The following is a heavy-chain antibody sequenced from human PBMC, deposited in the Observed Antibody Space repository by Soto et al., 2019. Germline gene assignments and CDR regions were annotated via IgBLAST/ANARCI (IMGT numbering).Heavy chain of an antibody. V-gene: IGHV3-48*03. J-gene: IGHJ4*02. Sequence: GGSLRLSCAASGFTFSSYEMNWVRQAPGKGLEWVSYISSSGSTIYYADSVKGRFTISRDNAKNSLYLQMNSLRAEDTAVYYCAREMPNYYDSSGYSGLFDYWGQGTLVTVPS. CDR2: ISSSGSTI. CDR3: AREMPNYYDSSGYSGLFDY. D-gene: IGHD3-22*01. CDR1: GFTFSSYE.